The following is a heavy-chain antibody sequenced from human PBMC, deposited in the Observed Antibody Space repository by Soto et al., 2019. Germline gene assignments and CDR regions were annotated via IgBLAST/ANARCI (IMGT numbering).Heavy chain of an antibody. CDR3: ARAQLLYAAGSDY. CDR2: IDPSDSYT. CDR1: GYVFTSSW. D-gene: IGHD2-2*02. J-gene: IGHJ4*02. Sequence: GESLKISCKGSGYVFTSSWISWVRQMSGKGLEWMGRIDPSDSYTNYSPSFQGHVTISADKSISTAYLQWSSLKASDTAMYYCARAQLLYAAGSDYWGQGTQVTVSS. V-gene: IGHV5-10-1*01.